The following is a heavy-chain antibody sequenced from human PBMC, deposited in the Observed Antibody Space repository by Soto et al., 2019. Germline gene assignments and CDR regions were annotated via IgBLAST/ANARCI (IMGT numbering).Heavy chain of an antibody. CDR3: ARDPQGSGSYYKIYFDY. J-gene: IGHJ4*02. CDR1: GYTFTSYG. D-gene: IGHD3-10*01. V-gene: IGHV1-18*01. CDR2: ISAYNGNT. Sequence: GASVKVSCKASGYTFTSYGISWVRQAPGQGLEWMGWISAYNGNTNYAQKLQGRVTMTTDTSTSTAYMELRSLRSDDTAVYYCARDPQGSGSYYKIYFDYWGQGTLVTVSS.